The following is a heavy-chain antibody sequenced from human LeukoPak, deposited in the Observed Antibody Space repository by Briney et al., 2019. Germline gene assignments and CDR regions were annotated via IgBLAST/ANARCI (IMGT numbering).Heavy chain of an antibody. V-gene: IGHV3-23*01. CDR2: NSGRGDTT. J-gene: IGHJ3*01. CDR3: AMDPDGDYLGAFDF. Sequence: GRTLRLSCAGSGFTLSNYGMTWVRQAPGKGLEGGSANSGRGDTTRYGESVKGRFTVSRDYSKNTLYLVSTILRAEDAAVYCCAMDPDGDYLGAFDFWGQGTLVTVSS. CDR1: GFTLSNYG. D-gene: IGHD4-17*01.